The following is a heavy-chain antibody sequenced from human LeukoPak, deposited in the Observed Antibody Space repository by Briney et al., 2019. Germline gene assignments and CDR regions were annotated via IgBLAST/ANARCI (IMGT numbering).Heavy chain of an antibody. D-gene: IGHD7-27*01. CDR1: GFTFSSDG. V-gene: IGHV3-30*18. J-gene: IGHJ2*01. Sequence: GGSLRLSCAASGFTFSSDGMHWGRQAPGKGLEWVAVISYDGSNKYYADSVKGRFTISRDNSKNTLYLQMNSLRAEDTAVYYCAKAAANWGIDQGYFDLWGRGTLVTVSS. CDR2: ISYDGSNK. CDR3: AKAAANWGIDQGYFDL.